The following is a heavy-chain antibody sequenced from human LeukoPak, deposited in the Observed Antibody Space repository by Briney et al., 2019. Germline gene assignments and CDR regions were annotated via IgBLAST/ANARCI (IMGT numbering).Heavy chain of an antibody. CDR2: IYTSGGT. J-gene: IGHJ2*01. CDR3: ARGQYHLLYWYFDL. D-gene: IGHD2-2*01. Sequence: SETLSLTCTVSGGSISSYYWSWIRQPAGKGLEWIGRIYTSGGTNYNPSLKSRVTMSVDTSKNQFSLKLSSVTAADTAVYYCARGQYHLLYWYFDLWGRGTLVTVSS. V-gene: IGHV4-4*07. CDR1: GGSISSYY.